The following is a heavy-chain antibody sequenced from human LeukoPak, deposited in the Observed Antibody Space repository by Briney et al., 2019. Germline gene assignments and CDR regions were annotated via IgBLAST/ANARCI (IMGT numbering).Heavy chain of an antibody. Sequence: HTAGTLRLSCAASGFTISSYSMSWVRQAPGKGLEWVALMSGSGSITYYAASVRCRFTISEDHYENTFYLQMNSLRAEDKTVYHCANTRLLLRGFDYWGQGTLVTVSS. CDR1: GFTISSYS. CDR2: MSGSGSIT. J-gene: IGHJ4*02. CDR3: ANTRLLLRGFDY. D-gene: IGHD2-21*01. V-gene: IGHV3-23*01.